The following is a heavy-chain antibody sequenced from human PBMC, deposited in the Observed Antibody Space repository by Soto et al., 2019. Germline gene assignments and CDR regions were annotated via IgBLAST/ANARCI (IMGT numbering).Heavy chain of an antibody. Sequence: GGSLRLSCAASGFTFSSYAMSWVRQAPGKGLEWVSAITGSGDSTYYADSVKGRFTVSRDNSKNTLYLQMNSLRAEDTAVYYCSKVFVFTIREGFDYWGLGTLVTVSS. CDR2: ITGSGDST. CDR3: SKVFVFTIREGFDY. J-gene: IGHJ4*02. CDR1: GFTFSSYA. D-gene: IGHD3-3*01. V-gene: IGHV3-23*01.